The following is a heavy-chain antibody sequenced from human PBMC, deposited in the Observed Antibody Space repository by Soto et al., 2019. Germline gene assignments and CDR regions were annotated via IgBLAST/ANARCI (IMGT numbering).Heavy chain of an antibody. V-gene: IGHV4-31*03. D-gene: IGHD3-3*01. CDR2: IYNSGSI. Sequence: SETLSLTCTVSGGSISSGGYYWSWIRQHPGKGLEWIGYIYNSGSIEYNPSLRSRVTISVDTSKNQFSLKVSSVTVADTAVYYCARETYHDFWSGYSPSYAMDVWGQGTTVTVSS. CDR3: ARETYHDFWSGYSPSYAMDV. CDR1: GGSISSGGYY. J-gene: IGHJ6*02.